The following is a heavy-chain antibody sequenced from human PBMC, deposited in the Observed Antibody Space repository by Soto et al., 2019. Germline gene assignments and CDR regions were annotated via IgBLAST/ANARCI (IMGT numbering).Heavy chain of an antibody. CDR1: GGTFSSYA. V-gene: IGHV1-69*01. D-gene: IGHD2-15*01. Sequence: QVQLVQSGAEVKKPGSSVKVSCKASGGTFSSYAISWVRQAPGQGLEWMGGIIPIFGTANYAQKFQGRVTITADESTSTAYMELSSLRSEDTAVYYCASGICGGGCYSVEYYFDYWGQGTLVTVSS. CDR3: ASGICGGGCYSVEYYFDY. J-gene: IGHJ4*02. CDR2: IIPIFGTA.